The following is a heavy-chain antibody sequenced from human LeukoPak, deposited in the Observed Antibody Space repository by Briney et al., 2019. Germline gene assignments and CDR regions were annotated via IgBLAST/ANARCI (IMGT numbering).Heavy chain of an antibody. CDR3: AKDHDSRGQKPKYCFDS. J-gene: IGHJ4*02. CDR1: GFTFNNYA. V-gene: IGHV3-30*18. D-gene: IGHD3-22*01. Sequence: GGSLRLSCAASGFTFNNYAMHWVRRAPDKGVEGVAVVSFDGINQYYPDSVKGRFTISRDNSKNTLYLQMNSLRVEDTAVYYCAKDHDSRGQKPKYCFDSWGQGTLVTVSS. CDR2: VSFDGINQ.